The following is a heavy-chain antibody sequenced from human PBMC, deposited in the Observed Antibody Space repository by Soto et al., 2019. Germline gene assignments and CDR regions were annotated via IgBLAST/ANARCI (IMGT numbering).Heavy chain of an antibody. D-gene: IGHD3-10*01. V-gene: IGHV3-66*01. CDR3: TTPSGGY. Sequence: ESGGGLVQPGGSLRLSCAASGYSVSYRYMSWVRQAPGKGLGWVSVMFSDGNTFYADSVRGRFTISRDNSKNTVYLQMNSLRVEDTAVYYCTTPSGGYWGQGTLVAVSS. J-gene: IGHJ4*02. CDR1: GYSVSYRY. CDR2: MFSDGNT.